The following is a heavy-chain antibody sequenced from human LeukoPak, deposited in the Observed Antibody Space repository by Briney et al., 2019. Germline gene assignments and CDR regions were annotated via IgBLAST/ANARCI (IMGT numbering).Heavy chain of an antibody. CDR3: AKGPPIGTPYYYFDY. D-gene: IGHD2-21*01. CDR1: GFPFDVYA. J-gene: IGHJ4*02. V-gene: IGHV3-9*01. CDR2: IGWNSASI. Sequence: GGSLRLSCAASGFPFDVYAMHWVRQPPGRGLEWVAGIGWNSASIAYADSVKGRFTISRDNAEKSVYLQMNSLGVEDTALYYCAKGPPIGTPYYYFDYWGQGTLVTVSS.